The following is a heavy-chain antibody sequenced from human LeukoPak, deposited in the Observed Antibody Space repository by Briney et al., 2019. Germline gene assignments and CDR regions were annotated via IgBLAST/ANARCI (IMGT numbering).Heavy chain of an antibody. CDR3: ARAVGYCFSTSCYLAY. CDR1: GYSFTNYA. V-gene: IGHV7-4-1*02. D-gene: IGHD2-2*01. J-gene: IGHJ4*02. CDR2: INTDTRSP. Sequence: ASVTVSCTASGYSFTNYAMNWVRQAPGQGLEWMGWINTDTRSPTYAQGFTGRFVFSLDTSVSTAYLQISSLKAEDTAVYYCARAVGYCFSTSCYLAYWGQGTLVTVSS.